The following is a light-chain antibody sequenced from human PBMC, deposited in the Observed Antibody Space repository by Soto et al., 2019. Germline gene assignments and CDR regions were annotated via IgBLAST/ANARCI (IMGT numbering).Light chain of an antibody. CDR3: LQDYNYAWT. CDR2: SAY. V-gene: IGKV1-6*01. Sequence: SQMTQSPSSLSASVGDRVAITCRASQDIGNKLGWFQQKPVKAPELLIYSAYKLQSGVPSRFSGSGSGTDFTLTISSLQPEDFATYYCLQDYNYAWTFGQGTKVDIK. CDR1: QDIGNK. J-gene: IGKJ1*01.